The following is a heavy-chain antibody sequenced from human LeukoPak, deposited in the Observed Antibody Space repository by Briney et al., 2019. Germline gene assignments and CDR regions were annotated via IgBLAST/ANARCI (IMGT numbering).Heavy chain of an antibody. D-gene: IGHD6-6*01. CDR3: ASLVGYFDY. CDR1: GFIVTTKF. Sequence: PGGSLRLSCEPSGFIVTTKFMSWVRQAPGKGLEWISVVYSGGDTYYADSVKGRFTVSRDISKNTLYLQMNSLRVEDTAVYYCASLVGYFDYWGQGTLVTVSS. J-gene: IGHJ4*02. V-gene: IGHV3-53*01. CDR2: VYSGGDT.